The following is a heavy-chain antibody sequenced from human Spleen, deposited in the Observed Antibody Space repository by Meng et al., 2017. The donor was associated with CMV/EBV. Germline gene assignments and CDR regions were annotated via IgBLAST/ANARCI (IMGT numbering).Heavy chain of an antibody. CDR3: VRHDFPMDF. CDR2: VGQRGGDR. CDR1: GVSFSNYW. D-gene: IGHD3-3*01. Sequence: GGSLRLSCAASGVSFSNYWMSWVRQAPGKGLDWVANVGQRGGDRDYAGSVRGRFTISRDNAKNSLYLQMNSLRVEDTAVYYCVRHDFPMDFWGQGNTVTVSS. J-gene: IGHJ6*01. V-gene: IGHV3-7*01.